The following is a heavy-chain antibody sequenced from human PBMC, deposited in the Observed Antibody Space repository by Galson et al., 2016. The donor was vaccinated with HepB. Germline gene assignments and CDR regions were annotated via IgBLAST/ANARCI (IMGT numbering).Heavy chain of an antibody. D-gene: IGHD6-25*01. V-gene: IGHV3-53*01. CDR1: EFMISSNY. CDR2: FYSGGST. CDR3: ARGTSGSYSLIS. J-gene: IGHJ5*02. Sequence: SLRLSCAVSEFMISSNYMTWVRQAPGKGLEWVSVFYSGGSTYCTDSVKGRFTISRDNSKNTMYLQMNSLRVEDTAVYYCARGTSGSYSLISWGPGTLVTVSS.